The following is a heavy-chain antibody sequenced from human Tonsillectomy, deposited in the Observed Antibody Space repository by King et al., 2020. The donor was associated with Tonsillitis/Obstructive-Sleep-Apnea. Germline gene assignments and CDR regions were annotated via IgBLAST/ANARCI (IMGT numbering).Heavy chain of an antibody. CDR1: GYRFTNYW. CDR2: IDPSDSDT. V-gene: IGHV5-10-1*01. Sequence: VQLVESGAEVKKPGESLRISCKGSGYRFTNYWISWVRQMPGKGLEWMGKIDPSDSDTDYSPSFQGHVTISADKAISTAYLQLSSLQASDTAMYYCARGIIILESAFDVWGQGTMVTVSS. D-gene: IGHD3-10*01. CDR3: ARGIIILESAFDV. J-gene: IGHJ3*01.